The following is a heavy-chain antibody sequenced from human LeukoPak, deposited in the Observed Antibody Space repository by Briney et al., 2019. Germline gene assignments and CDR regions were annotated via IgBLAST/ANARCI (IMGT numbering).Heavy chain of an antibody. V-gene: IGHV4-59*08. D-gene: IGHD3-10*01. CDR3: ARHRHYYHT. CDR1: GASINNNF. Sequence: SETLSLTCTVSGASINNNFWTWIRQPPGKGLEWIGYIYSSGSANYNPSLKSGVIISGDTSKNQISLNLTSGAAAGATVYFWARHRHYYHTWVHGSLVTVSS. J-gene: IGHJ4*01. CDR2: IYSSGSA.